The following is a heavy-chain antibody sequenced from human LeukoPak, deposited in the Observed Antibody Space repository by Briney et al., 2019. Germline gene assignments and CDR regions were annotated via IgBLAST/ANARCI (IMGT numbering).Heavy chain of an antibody. CDR2: IHHSGSA. CDR1: GGSFSDYY. Sequence: SETLSLTCAVYGGSFSDYYWSWIRQSSGKGLEWIGEIHHSGSASYNPSPKSRVTISVDTSKNQFSLKLSSVTAADTAVYYCARTRGYSSGWYFIWGQGTLVTVSS. J-gene: IGHJ4*02. V-gene: IGHV4-34*01. CDR3: ARTRGYSSGWYFI. D-gene: IGHD6-19*01.